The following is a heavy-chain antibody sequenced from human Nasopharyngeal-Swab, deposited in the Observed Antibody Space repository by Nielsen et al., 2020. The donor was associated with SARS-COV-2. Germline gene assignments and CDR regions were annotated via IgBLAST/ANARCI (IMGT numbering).Heavy chain of an antibody. V-gene: IGHV3-23*01. D-gene: IGHD3-22*01. Sequence: GGSLRLSCVVSGFTFSNYAMSWVRQAPEKGLEWVSAISGGGGDTYYADSVQGRFTISRDNSKNTLYLQMNSLRAEDTAVYYCAKLPYDSSGYYSSYFDYWGQGTLVSVSS. J-gene: IGHJ4*02. CDR2: ISGGGGDT. CDR1: GFTFSNYA. CDR3: AKLPYDSSGYYSSYFDY.